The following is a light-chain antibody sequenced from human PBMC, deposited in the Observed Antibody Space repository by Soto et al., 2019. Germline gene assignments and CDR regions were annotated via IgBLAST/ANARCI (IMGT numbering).Light chain of an antibody. Sequence: EIVLTHSPATLSLSPGERATLSCTATRSFASSYLAWYQHKPGQAPRLLIYAASSRATGIPDRFIGSGSGTDFTLAISRLETDDSAVYYCHHYDSSPPYTFGQGTKLEIK. CDR1: RSFASSY. CDR2: AAS. V-gene: IGKV3-20*01. CDR3: HHYDSSPPYT. J-gene: IGKJ2*01.